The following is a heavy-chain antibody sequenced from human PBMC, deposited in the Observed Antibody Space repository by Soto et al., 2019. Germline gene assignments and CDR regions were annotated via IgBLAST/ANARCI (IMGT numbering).Heavy chain of an antibody. V-gene: IGHV4-30-2*01. CDR2: IYHSGST. CDR1: GGSISSGGYS. CDR3: ARGAAARGRLDY. Sequence: PLETLSLTCAVSGGSISSGGYSWSWIRQPPGKGLEWIGYIYHSGSTYYNPSLKSRVTISVDRSKNQFSLKLSSVTAADTAVYYCARGAAARGRLDYWGQGTLVTVSS. J-gene: IGHJ4*02. D-gene: IGHD6-13*01.